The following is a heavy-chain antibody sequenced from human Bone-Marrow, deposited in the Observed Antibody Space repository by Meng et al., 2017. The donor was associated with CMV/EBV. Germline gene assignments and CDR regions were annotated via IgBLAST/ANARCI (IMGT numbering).Heavy chain of an antibody. CDR3: ASQNFWSGDAY. CDR1: GGSFSGYH. Sequence: SETLSLTCAGYGGSFSGYHWSWIRQPPGKGLEWIGEVYHSGGTNYDPSLKRRVTISLDMSKNHFSLKLSSVTAADTGVYHCASQNFWSGDAYWGQGMLVTVSS. V-gene: IGHV4-34*01. CDR2: VYHSGGT. D-gene: IGHD3-3*01. J-gene: IGHJ4*02.